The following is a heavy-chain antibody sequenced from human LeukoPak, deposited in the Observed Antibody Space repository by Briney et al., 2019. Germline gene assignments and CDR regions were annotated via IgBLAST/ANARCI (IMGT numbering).Heavy chain of an antibody. CDR2: IYYSGST. D-gene: IGHD3-22*01. V-gene: IGHV4-30-4*01. CDR1: GGSISSGDYY. Sequence: SQTLSLTCTVSGGSISSGDYYWSWIRQPPGKGLEWIGYIYYSGSTYYNPSLKSRVTISVDTSKNQFSLKLSSVTAADTAVYYCARGAGGGYYDSSGYYVWGQGTLVTVSS. CDR3: ARGAGGGYYDSSGYYV. J-gene: IGHJ4*02.